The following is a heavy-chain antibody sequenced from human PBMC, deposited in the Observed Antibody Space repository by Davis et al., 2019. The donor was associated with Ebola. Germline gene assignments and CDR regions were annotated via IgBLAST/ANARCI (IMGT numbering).Heavy chain of an antibody. CDR1: GFSLSTSGVG. CDR2: IYWDDDK. Sequence: SGPTLVKPTQTLTLTCTFSGFSLSTSGVGVGWIRQPPGKALEWLALIYWDDDKRYSPSLKSRLTITKDTSKNQVVLTMTNMDPVDTATYYCARMYGYCSGGSCYSGAFDIWGQGTMVTVSS. CDR3: ARMYGYCSGGSCYSGAFDI. D-gene: IGHD2-15*01. V-gene: IGHV2-5*02. J-gene: IGHJ3*02.